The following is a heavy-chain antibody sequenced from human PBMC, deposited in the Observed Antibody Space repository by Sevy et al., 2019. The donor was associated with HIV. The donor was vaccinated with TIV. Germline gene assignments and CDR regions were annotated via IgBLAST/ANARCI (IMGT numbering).Heavy chain of an antibody. V-gene: IGHV3-33*01. Sequence: GGSLRLSCAASGFTFSSYGMHWVRQAPGKGLEWMAVIWYDGSNKYYADSVKGRFTISRDNSKNTLYLQMNSLRAEDTAVYYCAREGGYCSGGSCRGAFDIWGQGTMVTVSS. CDR3: AREGGYCSGGSCRGAFDI. D-gene: IGHD2-15*01. CDR2: IWYDGSNK. CDR1: GFTFSSYG. J-gene: IGHJ3*02.